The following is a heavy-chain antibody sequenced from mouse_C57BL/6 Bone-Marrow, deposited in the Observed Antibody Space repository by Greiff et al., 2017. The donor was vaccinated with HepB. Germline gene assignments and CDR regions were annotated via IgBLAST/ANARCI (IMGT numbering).Heavy chain of an antibody. Sequence: DVQLQESGPGLVKPSQSLSLTCSVTGYSITSGYYWNWIRQFPGNKLEWMGYISYDGSNNYNPSLKNRISITRDTSKNQFFLKLNSVTTEDTATYDCARANDYDFAYWGQGTTLTVSS. CDR2: ISYDGSN. J-gene: IGHJ2*01. V-gene: IGHV3-6*01. D-gene: IGHD2-4*01. CDR1: GYSITSGYY. CDR3: ARANDYDFAY.